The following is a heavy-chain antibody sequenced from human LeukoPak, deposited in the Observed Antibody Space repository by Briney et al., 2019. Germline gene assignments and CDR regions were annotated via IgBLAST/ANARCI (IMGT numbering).Heavy chain of an antibody. J-gene: IGHJ4*02. V-gene: IGHV1-2*02. CDR1: GYTFTRYY. D-gene: IGHD1-26*01. CDR2: INPNSGGT. Sequence: ASVKVSCKASGYTFTRYYMHWVRQPPGQGLEWMGWINPNSGGTNYAQKFQGRVTMTRDTSISTAYMELSRLRSDDTAVYYCVKGSLGGFVDYWGQGTLVTVSS. CDR3: VKGSLGGFVDY.